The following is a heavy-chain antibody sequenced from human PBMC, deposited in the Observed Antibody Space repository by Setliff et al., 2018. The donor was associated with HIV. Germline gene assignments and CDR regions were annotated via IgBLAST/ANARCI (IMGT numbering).Heavy chain of an antibody. V-gene: IGHV4-59*01. Sequence: SETLSLTCTVSGGSISSYYWSWIRQPPGKGLEWIGYIYYSGSTNYNPSLKSRVTISVDTSKNQFSLKLSSVTAADTAVYYCARGHSGSYSVRRDDAFDIWGQGTRVTV. D-gene: IGHD1-26*01. CDR1: GGSISSYY. J-gene: IGHJ3*02. CDR2: IYYSGST. CDR3: ARGHSGSYSVRRDDAFDI.